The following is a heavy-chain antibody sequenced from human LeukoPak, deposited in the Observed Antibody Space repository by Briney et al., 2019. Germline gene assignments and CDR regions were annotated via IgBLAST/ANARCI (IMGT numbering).Heavy chain of an antibody. CDR3: ARAAKWEFYHYYMDV. D-gene: IGHD1-26*01. J-gene: IGHJ6*03. CDR1: EFTFSSYS. V-gene: IGHV3-48*01. CDR2: ISNGSGNR. Sequence: GGSLRLSCVASEFTFSSYSMIWVRQAPGKGLEWISYISNGSGNRYYADSVKGRFTISRDNAKNLLYLQMNNLRADDTAVYYCARAAKWEFYHYYMDVWGKGATVAVSS.